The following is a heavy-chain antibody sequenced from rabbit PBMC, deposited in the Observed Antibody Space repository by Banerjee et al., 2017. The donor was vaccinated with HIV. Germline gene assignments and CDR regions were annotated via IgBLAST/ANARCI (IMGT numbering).Heavy chain of an antibody. CDR1: GFSFSSGAD. J-gene: IGHJ4*01. CDR2: INTSSGNT. V-gene: IGHV1S45*01. D-gene: IGHD6-1*01. Sequence: QEQLEESGGGLVQPEGSLTLTCTASGFSFSSGADMCWVRQAPGKGLEWIACINTSSGNTVYATWAKGRFTISRTSSTTVALQMTSLTAADTATYFCASDYIYGSAGYNGFNLWGPGTLVTVS. CDR3: ASDYIYGSAGYNGFNL.